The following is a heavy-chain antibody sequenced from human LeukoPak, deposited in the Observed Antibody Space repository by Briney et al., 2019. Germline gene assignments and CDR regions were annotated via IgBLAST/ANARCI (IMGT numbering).Heavy chain of an antibody. CDR3: AGGRSSGWEEYYFDY. V-gene: IGHV3-30-3*01. CDR2: ISYDGSNK. J-gene: IGHJ4*02. D-gene: IGHD6-19*01. Sequence: GGSLRLSCAASGFTFSSYAMHWVRQAPGKWLEWVAVISYDGSNKYYADSVKGRFTISRDDSKNTLYLQMNSLRAEDTAVYYCAGGRSSGWEEYYFDYWGQGTLVTVSS. CDR1: GFTFSSYA.